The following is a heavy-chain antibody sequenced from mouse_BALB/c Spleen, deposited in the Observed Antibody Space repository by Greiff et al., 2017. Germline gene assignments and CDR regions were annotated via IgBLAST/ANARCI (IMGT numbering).Heavy chain of an antibody. V-gene: IGHV1-87*01. CDR3: ARELWLRRKGFAY. CDR1: GYTFTSYW. CDR2: IYPGDGDT. J-gene: IGHJ3*01. D-gene: IGHD2-2*01. Sequence: VQVVESGAELARPGASVKLSCKASGYTFTSYWMQWVKQRPGQGLEWIGAIYPGDGDTRYTQKFKGKATLTADKSSSTAYMQLSSLASEDSAVYYCARELWLRRKGFAYWGQGTLVTVSA.